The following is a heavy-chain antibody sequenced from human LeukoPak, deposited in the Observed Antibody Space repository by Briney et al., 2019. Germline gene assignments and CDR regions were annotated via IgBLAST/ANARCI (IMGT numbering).Heavy chain of an antibody. CDR3: ARLRPGGAFDI. CDR1: GDSISSYY. D-gene: IGHD3-16*01. Sequence: SETLSLTCTVSGDSISSYYWSWIRQPPGKGLEWIGYIYYSGSTNYNPSLKSRVTISVDPSKNQFSLKLSSVTAADTAVYYCARLRPGGAFDIWGQGTTVTVSS. J-gene: IGHJ3*02. CDR2: IYYSGST. V-gene: IGHV4-59*08.